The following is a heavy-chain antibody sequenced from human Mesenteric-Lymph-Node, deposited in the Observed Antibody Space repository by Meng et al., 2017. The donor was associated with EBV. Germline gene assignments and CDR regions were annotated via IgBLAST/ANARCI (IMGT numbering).Heavy chain of an antibody. CDR2: FYLSGDT. J-gene: IGHJ4*02. V-gene: IGHV4-30-4*01. CDR3: AREVTRFETSDYSYYFGS. CDR1: GGSNNRGQQF. Sequence: VQVQGARRGISRTQQSLSLPSAVSGGSNNRGQQFCSCVHRPPCKCLEWMGYFYLSGDTFHNPSLKSRLTRSIDTSENQFSLKLSSGTAADTAVYYCAREVTRFETSDYSYYFGSWGQGALVTVSS. D-gene: IGHD4-17*01.